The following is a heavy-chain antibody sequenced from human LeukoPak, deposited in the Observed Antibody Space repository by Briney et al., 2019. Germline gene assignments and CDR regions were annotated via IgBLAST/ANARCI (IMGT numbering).Heavy chain of an antibody. CDR2: IYYSGST. Sequence: SETLSLTCTVSGDSISSSSYYWSWIRQPPGKGLEWIGYIYYSGSTNYNPSLKSRVTISVDTSKNQFSLKLSSVTAADTAVYYCASQNAAAGNYFDYWGQGTLVTVSS. D-gene: IGHD6-13*01. CDR3: ASQNAAAGNYFDY. CDR1: GDSISSSSYY. V-gene: IGHV4-61*05. J-gene: IGHJ4*02.